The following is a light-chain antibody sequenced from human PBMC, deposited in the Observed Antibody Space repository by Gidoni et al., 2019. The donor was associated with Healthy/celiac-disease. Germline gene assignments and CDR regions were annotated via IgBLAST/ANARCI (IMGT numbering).Light chain of an antibody. CDR3: QQRSNWLT. CDR1: QSVSSY. J-gene: IGKJ4*01. V-gene: IGKV3-11*01. CDR2: DAS. Sequence: EMLLTQSTATLSLSPGESATLCCRASQSVSSYLAWYQQKPGQAPRLLIYDASNRATGIPARFSGSGSGTDFTLTISRLEPEDFAVYYCQQRSNWLTFGGGTKVEIK.